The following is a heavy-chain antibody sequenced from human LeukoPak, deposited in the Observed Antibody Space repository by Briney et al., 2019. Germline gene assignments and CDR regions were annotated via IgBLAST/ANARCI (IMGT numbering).Heavy chain of an antibody. Sequence: GGSLRLSRAASGFTFSSYSMNWVRQAPGKGLQWLSYISGTSRTIYYADSVKGRFAISRDNARNSLYLQMSSLRVEDTAVYYCAKDGWLESGRTPFYFDSWGQGTLVTVSS. V-gene: IGHV3-48*01. CDR2: ISGTSRTI. D-gene: IGHD3-10*01. CDR1: GFTFSSYS. CDR3: AKDGWLESGRTPFYFDS. J-gene: IGHJ4*02.